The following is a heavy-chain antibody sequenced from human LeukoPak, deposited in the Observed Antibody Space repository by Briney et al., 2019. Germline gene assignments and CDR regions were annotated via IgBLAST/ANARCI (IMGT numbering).Heavy chain of an antibody. Sequence: GRSLRLPCAASGFTFSSYGMHWVRQAPGKGLEWVAVISYDGSNKYYVDSVKGRFTISRDNSKNTLYLQMNSLRVEDTAVYYCAKRFSSGWDFDYWGQGTLVTVSS. J-gene: IGHJ4*02. D-gene: IGHD6-19*01. CDR3: AKRFSSGWDFDY. V-gene: IGHV3-30*18. CDR2: ISYDGSNK. CDR1: GFTFSSYG.